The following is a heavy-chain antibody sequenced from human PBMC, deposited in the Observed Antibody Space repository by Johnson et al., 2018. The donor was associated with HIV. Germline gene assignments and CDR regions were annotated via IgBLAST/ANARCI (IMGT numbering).Heavy chain of an antibody. D-gene: IGHD3-9*01. CDR2: ISYDGSNK. CDR1: GFTFSSYA. CDR3: ARDLRVFDWFNAYDAFDI. V-gene: IGHV3-30-3*01. J-gene: IGHJ3*02. Sequence: HVQLVESGGGVVQPGRSLRLSCAASGFTFSSYAMHWVRQAPGKGLEWVAVISYDGSNKYYADSVKGRFTISRDNSKNTLFLQMNSLRDEDTAVYYCARDLRVFDWFNAYDAFDIWGQGTMVTVSS.